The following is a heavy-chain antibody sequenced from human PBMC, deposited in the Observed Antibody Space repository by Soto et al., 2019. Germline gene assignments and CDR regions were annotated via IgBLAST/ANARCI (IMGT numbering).Heavy chain of an antibody. CDR1: GYTFTSYG. J-gene: IGHJ4*02. V-gene: IGHV1-18*01. Sequence: QVQLVQSGAEVKKPGASVKVSCKASGYTFTSYGISWVRQAPGQGLEWMGWISAYNGNTNYAQKHQGRVTKTTDTSTSTAYMDLRSLRSDDTAVYYCARQADYDILTGYYHPRFDYWGQGTLVTVSS. CDR2: ISAYNGNT. CDR3: ARQADYDILTGYYHPRFDY. D-gene: IGHD3-9*01.